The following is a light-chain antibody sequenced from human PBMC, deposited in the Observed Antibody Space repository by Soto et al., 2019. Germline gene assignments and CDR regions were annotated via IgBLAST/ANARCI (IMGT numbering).Light chain of an antibody. J-gene: IGLJ3*02. CDR1: SNDVGGYNY. V-gene: IGLV2-14*01. CDR3: SSYTSSSTV. CDR2: EVS. Sequence: QSALTQPPSASGSPGQSVTISCTGNSNDVGGYNYVSWYQQHPGKAPKLMIYEVSNRPSGVSNRFSGSKSGNTASLTISGLQAEDEADYYCSSYTSSSTVFGGGTKLTVL.